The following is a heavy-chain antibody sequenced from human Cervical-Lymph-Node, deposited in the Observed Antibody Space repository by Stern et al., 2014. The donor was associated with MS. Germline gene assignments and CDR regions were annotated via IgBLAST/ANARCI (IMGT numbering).Heavy chain of an antibody. J-gene: IGHJ3*02. CDR2: IVVGSGNT. D-gene: IGHD3-22*01. Sequence: VQLVESGPEVKKPGTSVKVSCKASGFTFTSSAVQWVRQARGQSLEWIGWIVVGSGNTNEAKKFQERVTITRDMSTSTAYMELSSLRSEDTAVYYCAAEPMYYSDSVGAFDIWGQGTMVTVSS. CDR3: AAEPMYYSDSVGAFDI. CDR1: GFTFTSSA. V-gene: IGHV1-58*01.